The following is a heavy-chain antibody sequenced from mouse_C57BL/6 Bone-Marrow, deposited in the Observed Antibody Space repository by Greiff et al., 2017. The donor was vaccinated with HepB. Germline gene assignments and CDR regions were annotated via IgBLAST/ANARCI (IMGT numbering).Heavy chain of an antibody. V-gene: IGHV1-52*01. Sequence: QVQLQQPGAELVRPGSSVKLSCKASGYTFTSYWMHWVKQRPIQGLEWIGNIDPSDSETHYNQKFKDKATLTVDKSSSTAYMQLSSLTSEVSAVYYCARGGSYDWFAYWGQGTLVTVSA. D-gene: IGHD1-1*02. CDR1: GYTFTSYW. J-gene: IGHJ3*01. CDR2: IDPSDSET. CDR3: ARGGSYDWFAY.